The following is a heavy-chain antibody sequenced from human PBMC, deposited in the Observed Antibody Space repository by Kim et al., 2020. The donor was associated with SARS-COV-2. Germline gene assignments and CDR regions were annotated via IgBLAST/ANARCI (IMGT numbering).Heavy chain of an antibody. CDR1: GGSISSYY. CDR3: ARESGDYGGNWFDP. J-gene: IGHJ5*02. Sequence: SETLSLTRTVSGGSISSYYWSWIRQPPGKGLEWIGYIYYSGSTNYNPSLKSRVTISVDTSKNQFSLKLSSVTAADTAVYYCARESGDYGGNWFDPWGQGTLVTVSS. V-gene: IGHV4-59*13. D-gene: IGHD4-17*01. CDR2: IYYSGST.